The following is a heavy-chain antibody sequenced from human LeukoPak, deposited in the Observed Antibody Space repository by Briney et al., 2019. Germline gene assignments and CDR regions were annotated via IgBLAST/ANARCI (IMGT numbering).Heavy chain of an antibody. CDR1: GFTFSSYA. J-gene: IGHJ6*02. Sequence: GGSLRLSCAASGFTFSSYAMSWVRQAPGKGLEWVSAISGRGGSTYYADSVKGRFTISRDNSKNTLYLQMNSLRAEDTAVYYCANTKSGGSGMDVWGQGTTVTVSS. D-gene: IGHD2-15*01. CDR3: ANTKSGGSGMDV. V-gene: IGHV3-23*01. CDR2: ISGRGGST.